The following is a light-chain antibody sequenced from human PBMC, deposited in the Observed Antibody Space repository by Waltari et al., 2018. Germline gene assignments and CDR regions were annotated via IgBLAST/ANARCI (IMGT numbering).Light chain of an antibody. CDR1: QSILYNSNGKND. CDR3: QQYYSRRT. J-gene: IGKJ1*01. CDR2: WAS. V-gene: IGKV4-1*01. Sequence: DIVMTQSPDSLAVSLGERVTLNCQSSQSILYNSNGKNDLAWYQKKPGQPPNLLFYWASTRHSWVPDRFSGSGAATDFTLTISSLQAEDVAVYYCQQYYSRRTFGQGTRVEIK.